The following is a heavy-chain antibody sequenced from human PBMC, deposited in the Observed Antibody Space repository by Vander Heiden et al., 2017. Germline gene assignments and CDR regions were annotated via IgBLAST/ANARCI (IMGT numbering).Heavy chain of an antibody. J-gene: IGHJ4*02. CDR1: GGTFSSYA. V-gene: IGHV1-69*10. CDR2: IIPILGIA. CDR3: ARKYYDILTGYYTGNFDY. Sequence: QVQPVQSGAEVKKPGSSVTVSRKASGGTFSSYAISWVRQAPGQGLEWMGGIIPILGIANYAQKFQGRVTITADKSTSTAYMELSNLRSEDTAVYYCARKYYDILTGYYTGNFDYWGQGTLVTVSS. D-gene: IGHD3-9*01.